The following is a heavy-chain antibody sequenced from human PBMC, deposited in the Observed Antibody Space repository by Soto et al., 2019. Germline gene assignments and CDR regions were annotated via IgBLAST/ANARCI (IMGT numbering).Heavy chain of an antibody. J-gene: IGHJ5*02. CDR3: ARVMAAMQNWLDP. V-gene: IGHV4-30-4*01. D-gene: IGHD2-2*01. CDR1: GGSTSSIDYF. Sequence: SETLSLTCSVSGGSTSSIDYFWSWIRQPPGKGLEWIGFIYHTGTTYYNPSLRSRVTISIDTSKSQFSMKLNSVTAADTAVYYCARVMAAMQNWLDPWGQGTLVTVSS. CDR2: IYHTGTT.